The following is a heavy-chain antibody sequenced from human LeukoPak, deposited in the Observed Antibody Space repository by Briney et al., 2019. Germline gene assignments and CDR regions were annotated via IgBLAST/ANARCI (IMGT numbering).Heavy chain of an antibody. CDR3: AKCPVRDYLGAFDI. CDR2: ISGSGGST. CDR1: GSTFSSSA. Sequence: GRSLRLSCAAAGSTFSSSATSSARLPARDWMEWVSAISGSGGSTYYADSVKGRFTISRDNSKNTLYLQMNSLRAEDTAVYYCAKCPVRDYLGAFDIWGQGTMVTVSS. D-gene: IGHD4-11*01. J-gene: IGHJ3*02. V-gene: IGHV3-23*01.